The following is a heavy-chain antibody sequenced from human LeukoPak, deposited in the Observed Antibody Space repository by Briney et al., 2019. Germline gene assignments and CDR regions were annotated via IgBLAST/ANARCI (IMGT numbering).Heavy chain of an antibody. J-gene: IGHJ4*02. CDR2: IYYSGST. CDR3: AREGVSRSLDY. Sequence: SETLSLTCTVSGGSISSGAYSWSWIRQHPGKGLEWIGYIYYSGSTYSNPSLKSRVTLSVDTSKNQFSLKLNSVTAADTAEYYCAREGVSRSLDYWGQGTLVTVSS. CDR1: GGSISSGAYS. V-gene: IGHV4-31*03. D-gene: IGHD3-10*01.